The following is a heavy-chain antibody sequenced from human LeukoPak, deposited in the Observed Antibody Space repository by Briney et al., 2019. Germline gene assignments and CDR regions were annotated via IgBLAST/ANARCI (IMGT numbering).Heavy chain of an antibody. CDR2: INAGNGNT. D-gene: IGHD2-15*01. CDR3: ARGGRYCSGGSCYPHFDY. Sequence: ASVKVSCKASGYTFTSYAMNWVRQAPGQRLEWMGWINAGNGNTKYSQEFQGRVTITRDTSASTAYMELSSLRSEDMAVYYCARGGRYCSGGSCYPHFDYWGQGTLVTVSS. J-gene: IGHJ4*02. V-gene: IGHV1-3*03. CDR1: GYTFTSYA.